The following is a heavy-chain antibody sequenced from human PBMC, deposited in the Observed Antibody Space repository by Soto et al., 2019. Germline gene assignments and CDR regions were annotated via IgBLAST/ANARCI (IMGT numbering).Heavy chain of an antibody. D-gene: IGHD1-1*01. CDR3: ARHVPTTGTTLGDAFDI. Sequence: GESLKISCKGSGYSFTSYWIGWVRQMPGKGLEWMGIIYPGDSDTRYSPSFQGQVTISADKSISTAYLQWSSLKASDTAMYYCARHVPTTGTTLGDAFDIWGQGTMVTVSS. CDR2: IYPGDSDT. CDR1: GYSFTSYW. J-gene: IGHJ3*02. V-gene: IGHV5-51*01.